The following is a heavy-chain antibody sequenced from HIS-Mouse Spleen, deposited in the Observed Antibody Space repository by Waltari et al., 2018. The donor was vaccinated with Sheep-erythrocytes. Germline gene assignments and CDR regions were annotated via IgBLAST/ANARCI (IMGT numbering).Heavy chain of an antibody. CDR2: TYYSGTT. Sequence: QLQLQESGPGLVKPSETLSLTCTVSGGSISSSSYYWGWIRQPPGKGPEWIGSTYYSGTTYSNPSLKSRVTIAVDTSKNQFSLKLSSVTAADTAVYYCARDVDYWGQGTLVTVSS. J-gene: IGHJ4*02. V-gene: IGHV4-39*07. CDR3: ARDVDY. CDR1: GGSISSSSYY.